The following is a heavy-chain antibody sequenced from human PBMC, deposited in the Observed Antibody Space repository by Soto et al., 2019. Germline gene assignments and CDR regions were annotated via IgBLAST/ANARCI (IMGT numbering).Heavy chain of an antibody. CDR1: GFTFSSYA. D-gene: IGHD2-15*01. CDR3: AKEGDFDCSSTSCYGYCSGGSCLLHPFDY. CDR2: ISGSGGST. Sequence: GGSLRLSCAASGFTFSSYAMSWVRQAPGKGLEWVSAISGSGGSTYYADSVKGRFTISRDNSKNTLYLQMNSLRAEDTAVYYCAKEGDFDCSSTSCYGYCSGGSCLLHPFDYWGQGTLVTVSS. V-gene: IGHV3-23*01. J-gene: IGHJ4*02.